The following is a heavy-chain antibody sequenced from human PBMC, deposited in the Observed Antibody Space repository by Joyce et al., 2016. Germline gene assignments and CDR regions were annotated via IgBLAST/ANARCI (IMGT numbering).Heavy chain of an antibody. J-gene: IGHJ4*02. V-gene: IGHV3-7*05. Sequence: EVQLEESGGGLVQPGGSLRLSCVGTGFTFTSHWMSWVRQAPGKGLEWVAILKGDGTEKYYVDSVKGRFTISRDNAKNSLSLQMDSLRDEDTAVYYCAASRGWEFAYWGQGSLVSVSS. CDR1: GFTFTSHW. CDR2: LKGDGTEK. D-gene: IGHD6-19*01. CDR3: AASRGWEFAY.